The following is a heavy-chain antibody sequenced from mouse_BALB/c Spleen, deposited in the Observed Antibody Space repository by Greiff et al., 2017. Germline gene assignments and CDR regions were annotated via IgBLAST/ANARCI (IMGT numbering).Heavy chain of an antibody. Sequence: LVKPGASVKISCKASGYSFTGYYMHWVKQRHGKSLEWIGYISCYNGATSYNQKFKGKATFTVDTSSSTAYMQFNSLTSEYSAVYYGRLANGDKDLDYWGQGTTLTVSS. CDR1: GYSFTGYY. D-gene: IGHD4-1*01. J-gene: IGHJ2*01. V-gene: IGHV1S34*01. CDR3: RLANGDKDLDY. CDR2: ISCYNGAT.